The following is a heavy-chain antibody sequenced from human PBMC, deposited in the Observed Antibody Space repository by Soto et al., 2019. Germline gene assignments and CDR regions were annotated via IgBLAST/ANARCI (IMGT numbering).Heavy chain of an antibody. V-gene: IGHV3-21*01. J-gene: IGHJ4*02. CDR3: ARTWGGISRFRGVSID. D-gene: IGHD3-10*01. CDR1: GYTFSSYW. CDR2: ISSSSIHI. Sequence: GGSLRLSCAASGYTFSSYWLAWVRQAPGKGLEWVSSISSSSIHIYYADSVKGRFTISRDNAKNSLHRQLKSLRAEDTAVYYCARTWGGISRFRGVSIDCGQGTLVTVSS.